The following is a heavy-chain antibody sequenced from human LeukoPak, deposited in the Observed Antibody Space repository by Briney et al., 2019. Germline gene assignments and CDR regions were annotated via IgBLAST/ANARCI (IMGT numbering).Heavy chain of an antibody. D-gene: IGHD1-26*01. CDR1: GYTFTGYY. J-gene: IGHJ3*02. V-gene: IGHV1-2*02. Sequence: ASVKVSCKASGYTFTGYYMHWVRQAPGQGLEWMGWINPNSGGTNYAQKFQGRVTMTRDTSISTAYMELSRLRSDDTAVYYCARGEYSSGSYSDDAFDIWGQGTMVTVSS. CDR3: ARGEYSSGSYSDDAFDI. CDR2: INPNSGGT.